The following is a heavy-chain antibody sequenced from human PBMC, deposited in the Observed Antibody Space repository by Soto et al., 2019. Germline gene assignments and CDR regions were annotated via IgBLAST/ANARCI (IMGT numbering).Heavy chain of an antibody. CDR1: GFTFSSYA. CDR3: ARDQLRFLEWLLYRNYYYGMDV. J-gene: IGHJ6*02. V-gene: IGHV3-30-3*01. Sequence: GGSLRLSCAASGFTFSSYAMHWVRQAPGKGLEWVAVISYDGSNKYYADSVKGRFTISRDNSKNTLYLQMNSLRAEDTAVYYCARDQLRFLEWLLYRNYYYGMDVWGQGTTVTVSS. CDR2: ISYDGSNK. D-gene: IGHD3-3*01.